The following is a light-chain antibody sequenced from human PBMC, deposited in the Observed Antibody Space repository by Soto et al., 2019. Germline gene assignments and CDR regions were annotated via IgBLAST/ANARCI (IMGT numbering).Light chain of an antibody. V-gene: IGKV3D-15*02. Sequence: ESMLMQPAGTRSLIRGERAALSCRASQSVSSKFLARYQQKPGQAPSLIIYGASSRATGVPERISGSGSGKEFTLTISSLQSEDFAVYYRQQNNYWWPFGQGANVDVK. J-gene: IGKJ1*01. CDR2: GAS. CDR3: QQNNYWWP. CDR1: QSVSSKF.